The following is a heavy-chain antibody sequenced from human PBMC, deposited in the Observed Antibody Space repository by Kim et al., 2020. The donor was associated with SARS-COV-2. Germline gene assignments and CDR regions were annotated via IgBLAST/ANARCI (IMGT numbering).Heavy chain of an antibody. Sequence: GGSLRLSCAASGFTFSSYSMNWVRQAPGKGLEWVSSISCSSSYIYYADSVKGRFTISRDNAKNSLYLQMNSLRAEDTAVYYCARGPRGYSYGYVDYWGQGTLVTVSS. J-gene: IGHJ4*02. D-gene: IGHD5-18*01. CDR3: ARGPRGYSYGYVDY. CDR1: GFTFSSYS. V-gene: IGHV3-21*01. CDR2: ISCSSSYI.